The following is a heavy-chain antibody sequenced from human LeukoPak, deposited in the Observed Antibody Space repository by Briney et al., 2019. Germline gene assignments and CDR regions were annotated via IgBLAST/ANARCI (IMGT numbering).Heavy chain of an antibody. CDR1: GFTFSSYG. Sequence: GGSLRLSCAASGFTFSSYGMSWVRQAPGKGLEWVSAIGGRDGSTYYADSVKGRFTISRDNSKNTLYLQMNRLRAEDTAVYYCAKSPRDSSSWYVSFWGQGTLVTVSS. D-gene: IGHD6-13*01. CDR2: IGGRDGST. J-gene: IGHJ4*02. CDR3: AKSPRDSSSWYVSF. V-gene: IGHV3-23*01.